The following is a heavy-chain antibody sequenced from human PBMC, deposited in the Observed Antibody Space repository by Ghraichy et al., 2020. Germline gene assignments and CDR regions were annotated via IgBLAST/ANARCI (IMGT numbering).Heavy chain of an antibody. J-gene: IGHJ4*02. CDR2: ISGSGGST. D-gene: IGHD4-23*01. CDR1: GFTFSSYA. V-gene: IGHV3-23*01. CDR3: SFIVRSGGPKRDNDY. Sequence: GGSLRLSCAASGFTFSSYAMSWVRQAPGKGLEWVSAISGSGGSTYYADSVKGRFTISRDNSKNTLYLQMNSLRAEDTAVYYCSFIVRSGGPKRDNDYWGQGTLVTVSS.